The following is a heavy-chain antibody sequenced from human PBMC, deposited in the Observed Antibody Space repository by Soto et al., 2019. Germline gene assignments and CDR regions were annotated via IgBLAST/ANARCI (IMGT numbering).Heavy chain of an antibody. CDR3: ARGGAMGVDY. CDR2: IYFDGITT. J-gene: IGHJ4*02. Sequence: GSLRLSCTASGFTFNTHWMHWVRQAPGKGLVWVSRIYFDGITTSYADSVKGRLTVSRDNAKNTVYLHVNTLRDEDTAVYYCARGGAMGVDYWGQGTLVTVSS. D-gene: IGHD1-26*01. V-gene: IGHV3-74*01. CDR1: GFTFNTHW.